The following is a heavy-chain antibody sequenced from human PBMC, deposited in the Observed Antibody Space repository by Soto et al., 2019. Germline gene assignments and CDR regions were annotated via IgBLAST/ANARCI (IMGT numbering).Heavy chain of an antibody. CDR1: GFSFSSFS. CDR3: ARLGDYGSGSY. D-gene: IGHD3-10*01. Sequence: EVHLVESGGDLVQPGGSLRLSCAASGFSFSSFSMNWVRQAPGKGLEWVSYISGSGTTTYYADSVKGRFTISRDNAKNSLYLQMNSLQAEDTAVYYCARLGDYGSGSYWGQGTLVTVS. V-gene: IGHV3-48*04. J-gene: IGHJ4*02. CDR2: ISGSGTTT.